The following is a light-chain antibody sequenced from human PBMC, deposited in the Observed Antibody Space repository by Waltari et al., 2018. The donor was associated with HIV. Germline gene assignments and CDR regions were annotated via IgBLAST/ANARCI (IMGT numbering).Light chain of an antibody. V-gene: IGKV3-11*01. J-gene: IGKJ2*03. CDR1: HSVTNF. CDR3: QQRSNWPS. Sequence: EIVLTQSPGTLSLSPGERATLSSRASHSVTNFFAWYQQKPGQAPRLLIYDASTRAAGIPARFSGSGSGTDFTLTISILEPEDFAVYYCQQRSNWPSFGQGTRLDI. CDR2: DAS.